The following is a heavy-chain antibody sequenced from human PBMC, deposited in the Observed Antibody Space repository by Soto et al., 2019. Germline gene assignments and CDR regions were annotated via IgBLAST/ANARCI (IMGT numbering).Heavy chain of an antibody. D-gene: IGHD3-22*01. CDR2: INQDGSVK. Sequence: GVLRLSCAVSGFTFRNYWMNWVRQAPGKGLEWVTKINQDGSVKYYVDSERGRFTISRDNAKNSLFLQMNSLRAEDTALYYCVRVPCFDTSDQGYWGQGTLVTVSS. CDR1: GFTFRNYW. V-gene: IGHV3-7*01. CDR3: VRVPCFDTSDQGY. J-gene: IGHJ4*02.